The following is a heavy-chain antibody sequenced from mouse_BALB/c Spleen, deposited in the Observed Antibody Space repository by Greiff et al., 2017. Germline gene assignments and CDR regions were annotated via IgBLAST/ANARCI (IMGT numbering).Heavy chain of an antibody. CDR2: ISSGGSYT. D-gene: IGHD2-14*01. J-gene: IGHJ4*01. CDR3: ARQINYRYDVGLYAMDY. CDR1: GFTFSSYA. V-gene: IGHV5-9-3*01. Sequence: DVKLVESGGGLVKPGGSLKLSCAASGFTFSSYAMSWVRQTPEKRLEWVATISSGGSYTYYPDSVKGRFTISRDNAKNTLYLQMSSLRSEDTAMYYCARQINYRYDVGLYAMDYWGQGTSVTVSS.